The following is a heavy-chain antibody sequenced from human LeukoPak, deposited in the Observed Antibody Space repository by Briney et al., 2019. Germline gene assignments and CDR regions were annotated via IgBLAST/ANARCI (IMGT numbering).Heavy chain of an antibody. CDR3: ATNTMFRGIHAFDI. CDR2: IDPSDSYI. J-gene: IGHJ3*02. Sequence: GESLRISCEASGYTFTSHWISWVRQMPGKGLEWVGKIDPSDSYINYSPSFQGHVTISADKSISTAYLQWSSLRASDSAMYYCATNTMFRGIHAFDIWGQGTMVTVSS. D-gene: IGHD3-10*01. V-gene: IGHV5-10-1*01. CDR1: GYTFTSHW.